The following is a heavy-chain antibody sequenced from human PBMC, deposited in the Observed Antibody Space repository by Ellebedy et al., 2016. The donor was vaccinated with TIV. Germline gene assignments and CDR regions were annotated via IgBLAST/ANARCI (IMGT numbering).Heavy chain of an antibody. CDR3: ARGPDPDSITIFGVYGMDV. CDR2: IYYSGST. CDR1: GGSISSYY. J-gene: IGHJ6*02. Sequence: SETLSLXXTVSGGSISSYYWSWIRQPPGKGLEWIGYIYYSGSTNYNPSLKSRVTISVDTSKNQFSLKLSSVTAADTAVYYCARGPDPDSITIFGVYGMDVWGQGTMVTVSS. D-gene: IGHD3-3*01. V-gene: IGHV4-59*12.